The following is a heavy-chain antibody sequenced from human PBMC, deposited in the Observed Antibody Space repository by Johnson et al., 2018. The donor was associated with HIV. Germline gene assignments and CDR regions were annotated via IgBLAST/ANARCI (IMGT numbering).Heavy chain of an antibody. J-gene: IGHJ3*02. D-gene: IGHD1-1*01. CDR1: GFTFDDYA. CDR2: ISWNGGST. CDR3: AREDQNWNDDHAFDI. Sequence: VQLVESGGGLVQPGRSLRLSCAASGFTFDDYAMHWVRQAPGKGLEWASGISWNGGSTGYAASVKGRFTLSRDNSKNTLFLQMDSLRADDTAVYYCAREDQNWNDDHAFDIWGQGTMVTVSS. V-gene: IGHV3-9*01.